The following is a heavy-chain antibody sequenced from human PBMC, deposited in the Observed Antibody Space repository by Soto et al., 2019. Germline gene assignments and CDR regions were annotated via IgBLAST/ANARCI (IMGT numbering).Heavy chain of an antibody. CDR1: GFTFSTYT. CDR3: AKDLSGGDCP. D-gene: IGHD2-21*02. Sequence: PGGSLRLSCAASGFTFSTYTMNWVRQAPGKGLEWVSSISGSGGSTYYADSVKGRFTISRDNPENTLYLQMNSLRVEDTAVYYCAKDLSGGDCPWGQGTLVTVSS. V-gene: IGHV3-23*01. J-gene: IGHJ5*02. CDR2: ISGSGGST.